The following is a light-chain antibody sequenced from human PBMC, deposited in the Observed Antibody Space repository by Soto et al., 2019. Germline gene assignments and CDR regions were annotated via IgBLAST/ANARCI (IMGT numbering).Light chain of an antibody. Sequence: QPVLTQSPSASASLGASVKLTCTLSSGHSDYAIAWHQQQPEKGPRYLMKLNSDGSHSKRDGIPDRFSGSSSGADRYLTISSLQSADEGDYYCQTWSTGIWVFGGGTKLTVL. V-gene: IGLV4-69*02. J-gene: IGLJ3*02. CDR1: SGHSDYA. CDR2: LNSDGSH. CDR3: QTWSTGIWV.